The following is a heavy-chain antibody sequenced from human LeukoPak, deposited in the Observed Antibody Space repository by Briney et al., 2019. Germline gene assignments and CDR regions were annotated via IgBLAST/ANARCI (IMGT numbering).Heavy chain of an antibody. J-gene: IGHJ4*02. V-gene: IGHV3-48*03. Sequence: GGSLRLSCAASGFTFSSYEMNWVRQAPGKGLEWVSYISSSGSTIYYADSVKGRFTISRDNAKNSLYLQMSSLRAEDTAVYYCARAYYYDSSGSDYWGQGTLVTVSS. CDR1: GFTFSSYE. CDR3: ARAYYYDSSGSDY. D-gene: IGHD3-22*01. CDR2: ISSSGSTI.